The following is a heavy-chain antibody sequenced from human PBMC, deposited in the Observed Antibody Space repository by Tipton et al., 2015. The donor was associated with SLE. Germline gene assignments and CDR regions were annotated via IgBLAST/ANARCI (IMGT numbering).Heavy chain of an antibody. D-gene: IGHD7-27*01. CDR3: ARGGLGSDLRGSIYFGS. CDR2: INYSGNT. J-gene: IGHJ4*02. Sequence: LRLSCAASGLRFNYAWMSWVRQAPGKGLEWVGYINYSGNTNYNPSLKGRVTISVDTSKTHFSLRLNSVTAADTAVYFCARGGLGSDLRGSIYFGSWGQGTLVTVSS. CDR1: GLRFNYAW. V-gene: IGHV4-59*01.